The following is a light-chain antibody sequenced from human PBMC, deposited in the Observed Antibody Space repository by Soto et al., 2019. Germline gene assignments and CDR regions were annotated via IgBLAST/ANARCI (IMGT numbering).Light chain of an antibody. V-gene: IGKV1-5*03. CDR2: KAS. J-gene: IGKJ1*01. CDR1: QSISSW. CDR3: QHYNSYSEA. Sequence: DIQMTQYPSTLSASVGDRVTITCRASQSISSWFAWYQQKPGKAPKLLIYKASTLKSGVPSRFSGSGSGTEFTLTISSLQPDDFATYYCQHYNSYSEAFGQGTKVDI.